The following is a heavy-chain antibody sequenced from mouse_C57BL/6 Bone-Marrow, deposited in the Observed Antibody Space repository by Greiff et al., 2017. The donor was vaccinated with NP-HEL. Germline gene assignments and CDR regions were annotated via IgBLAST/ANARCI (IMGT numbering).Heavy chain of an antibody. Sequence: EVQLVESGGGLVQPGGSLKLSCAASGFTFSDYGMAWVRQAPRKGPEWVAFISNFAYSIYYADTVTGRFTISRENAKNTLYLEMSSLRSEDTAMYYCGRRGYFDVWGTGTTVTVSS. V-gene: IGHV5-15*01. CDR2: ISNFAYSI. CDR1: GFTFSDYG. J-gene: IGHJ1*03. CDR3: GRRGYFDV.